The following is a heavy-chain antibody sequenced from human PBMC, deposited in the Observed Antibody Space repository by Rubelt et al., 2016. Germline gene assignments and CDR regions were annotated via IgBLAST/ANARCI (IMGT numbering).Heavy chain of an antibody. CDR2: IYWDDDK. D-gene: IGHD3-3*01. Sequence: QITLKESGPTLVKPTQTLTLTCTFSGFSLSTSGVGVGWIRQPPGKALEWLALIYWDDDKRYSPSLKSRLTLTKDTSKNQVVLTMTNMDPVDTATYYCARKYDFWSGYGMDVWGQGTTVTVSS. CDR3: ARKYDFWSGYGMDV. V-gene: IGHV2-5*02. CDR1: GFSLSTSGVG. J-gene: IGHJ6*02.